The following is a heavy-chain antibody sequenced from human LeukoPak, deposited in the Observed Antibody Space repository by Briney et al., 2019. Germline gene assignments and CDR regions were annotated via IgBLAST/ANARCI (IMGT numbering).Heavy chain of an antibody. Sequence: PGRSLRLSCAASGFTFSSYGMHRVRQAPGKGLEWVSSISSSSSYIYYADSVKGRFTISRDNAKNSLYLQMNSLRAEDTAVYYCAAAPQQLVPLDYWGQGTLVTVSS. CDR2: ISSSSSYI. J-gene: IGHJ4*02. CDR3: AAAPQQLVPLDY. CDR1: GFTFSSYG. V-gene: IGHV3-21*01. D-gene: IGHD6-13*01.